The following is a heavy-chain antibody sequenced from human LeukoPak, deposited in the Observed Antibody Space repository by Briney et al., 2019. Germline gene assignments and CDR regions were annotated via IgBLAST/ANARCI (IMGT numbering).Heavy chain of an antibody. CDR2: TDDRGDT. V-gene: IGHV4-39*07. Sequence: SETLSLTCTVSGGSISSSGYFWGWIRQPPGKGLEWIGRTDDRGDTYYNPSLQSRVTISIETSKTQFSLKLSSVTAADTAVYYCARTSTGGFDTWGQGILVTVSS. CDR3: ARTSTGGFDT. J-gene: IGHJ5*02. CDR1: GGSISSSGYF. D-gene: IGHD3-16*01.